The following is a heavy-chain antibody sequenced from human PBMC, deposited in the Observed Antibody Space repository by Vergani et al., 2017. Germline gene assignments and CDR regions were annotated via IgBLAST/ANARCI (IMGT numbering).Heavy chain of an antibody. V-gene: IGHV3-74*01. CDR2: IKSDGSRT. CDR3: SNWFDS. Sequence: EVQLVESGGGLIHPGGSLRLSCEGSGFSFSGYWMHWVRQSPEKGLVWVSRIKSDGSRTNYADSVKGRFTISRDNAKNTLYLEMNSLRGDDTAICFMSNWFDSWGQGTLVTVSS. J-gene: IGHJ5*01. CDR1: GFSFSGYW. D-gene: IGHD3-16*01.